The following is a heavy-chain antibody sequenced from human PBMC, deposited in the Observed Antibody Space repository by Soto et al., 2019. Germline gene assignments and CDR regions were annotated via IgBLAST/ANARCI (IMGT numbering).Heavy chain of an antibody. CDR1: GGSFSGYY. D-gene: IGHD3-10*01. V-gene: IGHV4-34*01. Sequence: PSETLSLTCAVYGGSFSGYYWSWIRQPPGKGLEWLGEINHTGRTSHNPSLSSRVTISVDTSKNQFSLKLRSLTAADTAIYYCARGIPLMEAVQGDAPAKYYFDSWGLGTLVTVSS. J-gene: IGHJ4*02. CDR2: INHTGRT. CDR3: ARGIPLMEAVQGDAPAKYYFDS.